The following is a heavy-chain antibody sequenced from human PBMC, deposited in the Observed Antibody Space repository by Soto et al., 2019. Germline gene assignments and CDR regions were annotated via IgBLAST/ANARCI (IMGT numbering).Heavy chain of an antibody. J-gene: IGHJ3*02. D-gene: IGHD4-17*01. Sequence: SETLSLTCTVSGGSMSRGDYYWSWIRQPPGKGLEWIGFIYHTGSTYYSPSLKSRVAISVDTSKNQFSLTLSSVAAADTAVYYCARDPLYDYGDLSHVFDIWSQGTMVT. CDR2: IYHTGST. CDR1: GGSMSRGDYY. V-gene: IGHV4-30-4*01. CDR3: ARDPLYDYGDLSHVFDI.